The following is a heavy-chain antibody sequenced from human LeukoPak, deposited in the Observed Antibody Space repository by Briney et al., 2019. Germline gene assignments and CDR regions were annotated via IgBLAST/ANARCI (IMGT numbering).Heavy chain of an antibody. J-gene: IGHJ4*02. Sequence: SGPTLVNPTQTLTLTCTFSGFSLRTAGVGVGWIRQPPGKALEWLAVIYWDDDKPYSPSLKSRLTITKDTSKNQVVLTMTNMDPVDTGTSSCALRNIVPPFDHWGQGNLVTVSS. CDR1: GFSLRTAGVG. D-gene: IGHD5-12*01. CDR3: ALRNIVPPFDH. CDR2: IYWDDDK. V-gene: IGHV2-5*02.